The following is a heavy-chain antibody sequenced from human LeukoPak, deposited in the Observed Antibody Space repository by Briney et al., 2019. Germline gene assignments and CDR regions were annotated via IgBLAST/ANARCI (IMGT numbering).Heavy chain of an antibody. CDR2: IYTSGRT. CDR1: GGSISSGSYY. Sequence: PAETLSLTCNVSGGSISSGSYYWSCILQPTGKGLERIGRIYTSGRTNYNPSLKSRVTISVDTSKNQFSLKLSSVTAADTAVYYCARDSSSWDYYYYGMDVWGQGTMVTVSS. J-gene: IGHJ6*02. D-gene: IGHD6-13*01. V-gene: IGHV4-61*02. CDR3: ARDSSSWDYYYYGMDV.